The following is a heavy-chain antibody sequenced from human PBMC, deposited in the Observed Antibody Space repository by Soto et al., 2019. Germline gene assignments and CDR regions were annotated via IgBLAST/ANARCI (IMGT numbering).Heavy chain of an antibody. CDR2: INPNSGGT. CDR1: GYTFTGYY. Sequence: ASVKVSCKACGYTFTGYYMHWVRQAPGQGLEWMGWINPNSGGTNYAQKFQGWVTMTRDTSISTAYMELSRLRSDDTAVYYCARGYSYGSRRGMDVWGQGTTVTVSS. CDR3: ARGYSYGSRRGMDV. J-gene: IGHJ6*02. D-gene: IGHD5-18*01. V-gene: IGHV1-2*04.